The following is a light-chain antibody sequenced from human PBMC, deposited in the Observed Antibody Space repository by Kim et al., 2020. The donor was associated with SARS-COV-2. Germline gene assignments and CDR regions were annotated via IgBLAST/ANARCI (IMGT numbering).Light chain of an antibody. J-gene: IGLJ2*01. V-gene: IGLV3-1*01. CDR3: QAWDSSVV. CDR1: RLKNTY. Sequence: VAVTPGQTASITCYGARLKNTYACWYQVRPGQSPVVVIYQDNMRPSGIPERFSGSSSGNTATLTISGTQTMDEADYYCQAWDSSVVFGGGTQLTVL. CDR2: QDN.